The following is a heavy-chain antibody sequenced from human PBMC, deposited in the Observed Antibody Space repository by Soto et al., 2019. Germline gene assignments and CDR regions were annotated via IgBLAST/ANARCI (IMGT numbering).Heavy chain of an antibody. CDR1: GFTFSSYG. Sequence: GQLVESGGGVVQPGRSLRLSCAASGFTFSSYGMHWVRQAPGKGLEWVEGISYDGSNKYYADSVKCRFTISRDNSKNTLYLQMHSLIAEDTAVYYCAKGLLGGCRWLRWRGGMDVWGPGTTVPGSS. D-gene: IGHD3-16*01. J-gene: IGHJ6*02. CDR3: AKGLLGGCRWLRWRGGMDV. CDR2: ISYDGSNK. V-gene: IGHV3-30*18.